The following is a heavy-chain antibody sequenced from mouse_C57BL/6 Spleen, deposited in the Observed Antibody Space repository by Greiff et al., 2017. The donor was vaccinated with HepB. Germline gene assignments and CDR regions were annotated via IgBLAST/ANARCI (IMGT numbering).Heavy chain of an antibody. D-gene: IGHD2-4*01. CDR1: GYTFTSYW. Sequence: QVQLQQPGAELVMPGASVKLSCKASGYTFTSYWMHWVKQRPGQGLEWIGEIDPSDSYTNYNQKFKGKSTLTVDKSSSTAYMQLSSLTSEDSAVYYCARRGDYDDLYAMDYWGQGTSVTVSS. J-gene: IGHJ4*01. V-gene: IGHV1-69*01. CDR2: IDPSDSYT. CDR3: ARRGDYDDLYAMDY.